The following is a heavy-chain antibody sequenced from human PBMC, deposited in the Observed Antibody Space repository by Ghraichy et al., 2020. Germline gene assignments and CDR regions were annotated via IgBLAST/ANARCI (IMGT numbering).Heavy chain of an antibody. CDR2: ISSSSSYI. J-gene: IGHJ5*02. Sequence: GESLNISCAASGFTFSSYSMNWVRQAPGKGLEWVPSISSSSSYIYYADSVKGRFTISRDNAKNSLYLQMNSLRAEDTAVYYCARDLGPTHSYYDFWSGYYRTWWFDPWGQGTLVTVSS. V-gene: IGHV3-21*01. D-gene: IGHD3-3*01. CDR3: ARDLGPTHSYYDFWSGYYRTWWFDP. CDR1: GFTFSSYS.